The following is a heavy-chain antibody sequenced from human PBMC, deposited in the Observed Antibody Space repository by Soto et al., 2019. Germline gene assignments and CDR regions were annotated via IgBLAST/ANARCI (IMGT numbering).Heavy chain of an antibody. CDR1: GDSISSNYW. CDR3: ASNPGRGGYQHR. Sequence: QVQLQESGPGLVKPAGTLSLTCAVSGDSISSNYWWTWVRQSPGKGLEWIGEIYHDGYTSYNPSDKSRSTISMAKSRNQFSLNLSSVTAAVTAVYDCASNPGRGGYQHRWGHGTLVTVSS. J-gene: IGHJ5*02. D-gene: IGHD1-26*01. CDR2: IYHDGYT. V-gene: IGHV4-4*02.